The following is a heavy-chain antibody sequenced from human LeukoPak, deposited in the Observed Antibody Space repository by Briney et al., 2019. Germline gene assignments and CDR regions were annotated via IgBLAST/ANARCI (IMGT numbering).Heavy chain of an antibody. CDR1: GFTFSISA. Sequence: PGGSLRLSCAASGFTFSISAMSWVRQAPGKGLEWVSVISGSGGTKSYADSVKGRFTISRDNSKNTLSLQMNSLRAEGTAIYYCAKPWAGSGDAFDIWGQGTMVTVSS. CDR3: AKPWAGSGDAFDI. CDR2: ISGSGGTK. V-gene: IGHV3-23*01. J-gene: IGHJ3*02. D-gene: IGHD2-15*01.